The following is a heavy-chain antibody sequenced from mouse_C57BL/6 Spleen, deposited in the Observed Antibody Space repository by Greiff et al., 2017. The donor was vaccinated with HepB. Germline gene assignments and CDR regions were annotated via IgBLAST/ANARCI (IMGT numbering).Heavy chain of an antibody. V-gene: IGHV5-16*01. CDR3: ARGGIYYGNSLDY. J-gene: IGHJ2*01. Sequence: DVKLVESEGGLVQPGSSMKLSCTASGFTFSDYYMAWVRQVPEKGLEWVANINYDGSSTYYLDSLKSRFIISRDNAKNILYLQMSSLKSEDTATYYCARGGIYYGNSLDYWGQGTTLTVSS. D-gene: IGHD2-1*01. CDR1: GFTFSDYY. CDR2: INYDGSST.